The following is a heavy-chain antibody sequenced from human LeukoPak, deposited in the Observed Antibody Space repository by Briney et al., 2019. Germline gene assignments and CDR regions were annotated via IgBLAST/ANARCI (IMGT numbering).Heavy chain of an antibody. J-gene: IGHJ5*02. CDR1: GGSISSSSYY. CDR2: IYYSGST. Sequence: SETLSLTCTVSGGSISSSSYYWGWIRQPPGKGLEWIGSIYYSGSTYYNPSLKSRVTISVDTSKNQFSLKLSSVTAADTAVYYCARRRRGVVVITGWFDPWGQGTLVTVSS. V-gene: IGHV4-39*07. D-gene: IGHD3-22*01. CDR3: ARRRRGVVVITGWFDP.